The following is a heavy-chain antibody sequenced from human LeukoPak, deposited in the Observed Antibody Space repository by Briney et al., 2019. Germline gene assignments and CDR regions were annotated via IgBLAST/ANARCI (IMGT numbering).Heavy chain of an antibody. D-gene: IGHD5-12*01. Sequence: SETLSLTCTLSGGSISSYYWSWIRQPPGKGLEWIGYIYYTGSTNHNPSLKSRVTISVDTSKNQFSLKLSSVTAADTAVYYCARVVYSGYDFRGAMDVWGKGTTVTVSS. CDR2: IYYTGST. CDR3: ARVVYSGYDFRGAMDV. CDR1: GGSISSYY. V-gene: IGHV4-59*01. J-gene: IGHJ6*03.